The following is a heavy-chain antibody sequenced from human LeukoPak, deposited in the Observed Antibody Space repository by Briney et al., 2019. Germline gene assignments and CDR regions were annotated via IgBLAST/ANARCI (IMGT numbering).Heavy chain of an antibody. J-gene: IGHJ3*02. CDR3: VRDTFSPDAFDI. CDR1: GFIFNNYV. D-gene: IGHD3-16*01. CDR2: ISTSSSYI. Sequence: GGSLRLSCAASGFIFNNYVMNWVRQAPGKGLEWVSSISTSSSYIYSADSVKGRFTISRDNAKNSLYLQMNSLRAEDTAVYYCVRDTFSPDAFDIWGQGTMVTVSS. V-gene: IGHV3-21*01.